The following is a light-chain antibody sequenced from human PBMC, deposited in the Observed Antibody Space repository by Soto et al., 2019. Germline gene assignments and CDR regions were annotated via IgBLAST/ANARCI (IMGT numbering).Light chain of an antibody. Sequence: EIVLTQSPATLSLSPGERATLSCRASQSVSSYLAWYQQKPGQAPRLLIYDASNRATGIPARFSGSGSGTDFTLTISSLAPKDFAVYSCKPRSNGPIPFGKGTRREIK. J-gene: IGKJ5*01. CDR1: QSVSSY. CDR3: KPRSNGPIP. CDR2: DAS. V-gene: IGKV3-11*01.